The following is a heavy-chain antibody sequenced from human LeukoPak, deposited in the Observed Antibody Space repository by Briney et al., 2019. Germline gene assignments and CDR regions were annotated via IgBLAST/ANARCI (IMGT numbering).Heavy chain of an antibody. CDR3: ARDGRHRYYYDSSGFYGSWFDP. J-gene: IGHJ5*02. V-gene: IGHV1-2*02. CDR2: INPNSGGT. Sequence: GASVKVSCKASGYTFTGYYMHWVRQAPGQGLEWMGWINPNSGGTNYAQKFQGRVTMTRDTSTSTAYMELRSLRSDDTAVYYCARDGRHRYYYDSSGFYGSWFDPWGQGTLVTVSS. D-gene: IGHD3-22*01. CDR1: GYTFTGYY.